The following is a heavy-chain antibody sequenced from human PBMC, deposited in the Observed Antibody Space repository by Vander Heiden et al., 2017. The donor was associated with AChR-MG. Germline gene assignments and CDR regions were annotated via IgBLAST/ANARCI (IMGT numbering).Heavy chain of an antibody. CDR2: INHSGRT. J-gene: IGHJ4*02. CDR3: ARAYGGYRYY. CDR1: GGSFSGYY. D-gene: IGHD5-12*01. V-gene: IGHV4-34*01. Sequence: QVQLQPLGAGLLKPSETLSLTCAVSGGSFSGYYWSWIRQPTGKGLEWIGEINHSGRTNYNPSPKSRVTISVDTSKNQFSLKLSSVTAADTAVYYCARAYGGYRYYWGQGTLVTVSS.